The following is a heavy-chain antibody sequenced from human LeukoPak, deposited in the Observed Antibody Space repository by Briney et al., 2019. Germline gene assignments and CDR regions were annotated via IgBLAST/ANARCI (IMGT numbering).Heavy chain of an antibody. CDR1: GFTFSSYW. CDR2: IKQDGSQK. Sequence: GSLRLSCAASGFTFSSYWMSWVRQAPGKGLEWVANIKQDGSQKYYVDSLKGRFTISRDNAKNSLYLQMNSLRAEDTAVYYCARIGYSSSCNDYWGQGTLVTVSS. J-gene: IGHJ4*02. D-gene: IGHD6-13*01. V-gene: IGHV3-7*01. CDR3: ARIGYSSSCNDY.